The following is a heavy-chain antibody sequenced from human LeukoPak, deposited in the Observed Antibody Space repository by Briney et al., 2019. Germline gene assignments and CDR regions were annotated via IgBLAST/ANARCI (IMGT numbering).Heavy chain of an antibody. CDR2: IVSDGSST. CDR3: ARDGSLPDY. J-gene: IGHJ4*02. Sequence: GGSLRLSCAASGFTFSNYWMHWVRQTPGRGLVWVSRIVSDGSSTSYADSVKGRFTIARDNAKNTLYLQMNSLRAEDTAVYYCARDGSLPDYWGQGTLVTVSS. CDR1: GFTFSNYW. V-gene: IGHV3-74*01.